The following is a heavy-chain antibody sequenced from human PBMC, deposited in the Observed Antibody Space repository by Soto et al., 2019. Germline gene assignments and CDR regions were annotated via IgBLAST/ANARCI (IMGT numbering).Heavy chain of an antibody. Sequence: SVKVSCKASGGTFSSYAISWVRQAPGQGLEWMGGIIPIFGTANYAQKFQGRVTITADESTSTAYMELSSLRSEDTAAYYCASGSYFVYWFDPWGQGTLVTVSS. J-gene: IGHJ5*02. D-gene: IGHD1-26*01. CDR3: ASGSYFVYWFDP. CDR2: IIPIFGTA. V-gene: IGHV1-69*13. CDR1: GGTFSSYA.